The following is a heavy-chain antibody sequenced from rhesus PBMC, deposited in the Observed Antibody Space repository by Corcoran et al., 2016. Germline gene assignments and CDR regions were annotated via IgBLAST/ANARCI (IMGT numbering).Heavy chain of an antibody. CDR1: GASISSYW. CDR2: IFGKRGNS. Sequence: QVQLQESGPGLVKPSETLSLTCAVSGASISSYWWSWIRQPPGKGLEWIGEIFGKRGNSCCNPSLKSRVFIAKDASKDQVSLKLSSVTAADAAVYYCARSGYGSGGVYWGQGILVTVSS. D-gene: IGHD4-4*01. CDR3: ARSGYGSGGVY. J-gene: IGHJ4*01. V-gene: IGHV4-80*01.